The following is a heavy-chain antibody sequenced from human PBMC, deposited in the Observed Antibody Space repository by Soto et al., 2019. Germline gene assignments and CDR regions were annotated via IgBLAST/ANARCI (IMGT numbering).Heavy chain of an antibody. V-gene: IGHV4-4*02. J-gene: IGHJ4*02. CDR2: IYHSGST. D-gene: IGHD5-12*01. CDR1: GGSISTDNW. CDR3: ARGGRWLFDY. Sequence: QVQLEESGPGLVKPSGTLSLTCAVSGGSISTDNWWSWVRQAPGKGLEWVGEIYHSGSTNYNPSLKSRLTISIDKSKDQFSLDVRSATAADTAVYYCARGGRWLFDYWGQGTLVTVSS.